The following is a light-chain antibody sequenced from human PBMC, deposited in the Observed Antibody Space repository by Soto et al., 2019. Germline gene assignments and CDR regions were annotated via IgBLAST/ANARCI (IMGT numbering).Light chain of an antibody. V-gene: IGKV3-15*01. CDR1: QIVSSN. J-gene: IGKJ1*01. CDR2: GAS. CDR3: QQYNNWPRT. Sequence: EIVMTQSPASLSVSPGERATLSCRASQIVSSNLAWYQQKPVQAPRLLIYGASTGATGVPARFSGSGFGTDFTLTISSLQSEDFAVYYCQQYNNWPRTFGQGTKVDIK.